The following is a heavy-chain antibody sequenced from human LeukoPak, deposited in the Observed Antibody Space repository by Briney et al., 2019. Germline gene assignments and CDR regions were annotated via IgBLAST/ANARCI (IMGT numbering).Heavy chain of an antibody. J-gene: IGHJ5*02. D-gene: IGHD3-3*01. CDR2: ISAYNGNT. CDR1: GYIFTSYG. Sequence: ASVNVSCKASGYIFTSYGISWVRQAPGQGLEWMGWISAYNGNTNYAQKLQGRVTMTTDTSTSTAYMELRSLRSDDTAVYYCARAGKEWLLSWFDPWGQGTLVTVSS. V-gene: IGHV1-18*01. CDR3: ARAGKEWLLSWFDP.